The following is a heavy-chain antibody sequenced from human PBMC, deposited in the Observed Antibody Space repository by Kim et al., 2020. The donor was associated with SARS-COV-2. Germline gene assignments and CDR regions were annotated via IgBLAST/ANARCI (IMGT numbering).Heavy chain of an antibody. Sequence: ASVKVSCKASGYTFTSYAMNWVRQAPGQGLEWIGWINTNTGNPTYAQGFTGRFVFSLDTSVSTAYLQISSLKAEDTAVYYCAILYGDYYYYYGMDVWGQGTTVTVSS. V-gene: IGHV7-4-1*02. D-gene: IGHD4-17*01. CDR3: AILYGDYYYYYGMDV. J-gene: IGHJ6*02. CDR2: INTNTGNP. CDR1: GYTFTSYA.